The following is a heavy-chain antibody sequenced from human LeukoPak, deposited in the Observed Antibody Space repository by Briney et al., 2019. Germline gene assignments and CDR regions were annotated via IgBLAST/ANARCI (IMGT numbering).Heavy chain of an antibody. J-gene: IGHJ4*02. CDR1: GGTFSSYA. V-gene: IGHV1-69*13. CDR3: ARSPYYYDSSGYYLPHYFDY. D-gene: IGHD3-22*01. CDR2: IIPIFGTA. Sequence: SVKVSCKASGGTFSSYAISWVRQAPGQGLEWMGGIIPIFGTANYAQKFQGRVTITADESTSTAYMEQSSLRSEDTAVYYCARSPYYYDSSGYYLPHYFDYWGQGTLVTVSS.